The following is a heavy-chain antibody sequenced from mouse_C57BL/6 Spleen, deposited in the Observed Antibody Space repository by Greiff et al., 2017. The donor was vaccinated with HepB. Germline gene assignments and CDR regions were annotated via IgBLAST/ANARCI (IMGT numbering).Heavy chain of an antibody. CDR1: GYTFTSYW. V-gene: IGHV1-69*01. CDR2: IDPSDSYT. Sequence: QVQLQQPGAELVMPGASVKLSCKASGYTFTSYWMHWVKQRPGQGLEWIGEIDPSDSYTNYNQKFKGKSTLTVDKSSSTAYMQLTSLTSEDSAVYYCARSLLRGCFDVWGTGTTVTVSS. CDR3: ARSLLRGCFDV. J-gene: IGHJ1*03.